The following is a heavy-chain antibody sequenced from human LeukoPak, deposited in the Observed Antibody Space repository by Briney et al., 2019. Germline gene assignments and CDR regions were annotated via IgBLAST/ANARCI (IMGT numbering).Heavy chain of an antibody. V-gene: IGHV3-33*01. Sequence: PGGSLRLSCVASGFSFSNYGMHWVRQAPGKGLEWVAIIWYDGNNKYYVDSVKGRFTISRDNSENTLYLQMNSLRAEDTTVYYCARQQRHYYDSSGYVFDYWGQGTLVTVSS. CDR1: GFSFSNYG. J-gene: IGHJ4*02. CDR2: IWYDGNNK. D-gene: IGHD3-22*01. CDR3: ARQQRHYYDSSGYVFDY.